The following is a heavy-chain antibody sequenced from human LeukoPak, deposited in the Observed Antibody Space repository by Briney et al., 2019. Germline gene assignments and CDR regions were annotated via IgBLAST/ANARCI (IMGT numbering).Heavy chain of an antibody. CDR3: ARDTPVVVATIGYYYYGMDV. D-gene: IGHD5-12*01. Sequence: ASVTVSFKASGYTFTIYGISWVRQAPGQGLEWMGWISAYNGNTNYAQKLQGRVTMTTDTSTSTAYMELRSLRSDDTAVYYCARDTPVVVATIGYYYYGMDVWVKGTTVTVSS. V-gene: IGHV1-18*04. CDR1: GYTFTIYG. J-gene: IGHJ6*04. CDR2: ISAYNGNT.